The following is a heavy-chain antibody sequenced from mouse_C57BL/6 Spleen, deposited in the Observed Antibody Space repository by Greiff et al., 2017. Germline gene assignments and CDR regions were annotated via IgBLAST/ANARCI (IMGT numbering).Heavy chain of an antibody. D-gene: IGHD2-4*01. Sequence: VQLQQSGPELVKPGASVKMSCKASGYTFTDYNMHWVKQSHGKSLEWIGYINPNNGGTSYNQKFKGKATLTVNKSSSTAYMELRSLTSEDSAVYYCARGKAYDYDVRFAYWGQGTLVTVSA. V-gene: IGHV1-22*01. CDR1: GYTFTDYN. CDR3: ARGKAYDYDVRFAY. CDR2: INPNNGGT. J-gene: IGHJ3*01.